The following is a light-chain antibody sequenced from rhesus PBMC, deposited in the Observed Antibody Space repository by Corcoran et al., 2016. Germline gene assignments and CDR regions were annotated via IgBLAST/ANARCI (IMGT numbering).Light chain of an antibody. CDR1: QSISSW. Sequence: DIQMTQSPSSLSASVGDTVTIPCRASQSISSWLAWYQQKPGKAPKLLIYKASSLQSGVPSRFSGSGSGTEFTLTISSMQSEEFATYYCQQYTSSAWTFGQGTKVEIK. V-gene: IGKV1-22*01. CDR2: KAS. CDR3: QQYTSSAWT. J-gene: IGKJ1*01.